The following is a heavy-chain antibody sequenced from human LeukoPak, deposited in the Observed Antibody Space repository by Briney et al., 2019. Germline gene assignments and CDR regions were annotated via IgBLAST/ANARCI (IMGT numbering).Heavy chain of an antibody. CDR1: GGSISIYY. CDR3: VRDRELTY. CDR2: IYNSGST. J-gene: IGHJ4*02. V-gene: IGHV4-59*01. D-gene: IGHD1-26*01. Sequence: SETLSLTCTVSGGSISIYYWSWIRQPPGKGLEWIGYIYNSGSTNYNPSLRSRVTISVDTSKNLFSLKLNSVTAADTAVYYCVRDRELTYWSQGTLVTVSS.